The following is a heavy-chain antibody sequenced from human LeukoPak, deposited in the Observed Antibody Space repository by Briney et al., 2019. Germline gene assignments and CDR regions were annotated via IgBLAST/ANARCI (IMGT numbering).Heavy chain of an antibody. J-gene: IGHJ4*02. CDR3: ATEEVGATAIDY. CDR2: FDPEDGET. CDR1: GYTLTELS. Sequence: ASVKVSCKASGYTLTELSMHWVRQAPGKGLEWMGGFDPEDGETIYAQKFQGRVTMTEDTSTDTAYMELSSLRFEDTALYYCATEEVGATAIDYWGQGTLVTVSS. D-gene: IGHD1-26*01. V-gene: IGHV1-24*01.